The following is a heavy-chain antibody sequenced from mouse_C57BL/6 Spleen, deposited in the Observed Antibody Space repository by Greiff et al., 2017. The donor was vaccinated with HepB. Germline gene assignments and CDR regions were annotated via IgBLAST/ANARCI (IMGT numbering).Heavy chain of an antibody. J-gene: IGHJ2*01. CDR1: GFTFSSYA. V-gene: IGHV5-4*01. CDR2: ISDGGSYT. Sequence: EVQGVESGGGLVKPGGSLKLSCAASGFTFSSYAMSWVRQTPEKRLEWVATISDGGSYTYYPDNVKGRFTISRDNAKNNLYLQMSHLKSEDTAMYYCARERAGKGGYFDYWGQGTTLTVSS. CDR3: ARERAGKGGYFDY. D-gene: IGHD3-1*01.